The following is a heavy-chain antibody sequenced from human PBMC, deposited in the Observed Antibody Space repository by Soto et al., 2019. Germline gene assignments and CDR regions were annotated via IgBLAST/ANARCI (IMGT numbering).Heavy chain of an antibody. D-gene: IGHD6-19*01. CDR1: GGSVNSGSHY. CDR3: ANGRWLVRKEIRAFDY. V-gene: IGHV4-61*01. CDR2: IYYNGGT. Sequence: PSETLSLTCTVSGGSVNSGSHYWSWIRQSPGKGLEWIGYIYYNGGTNNNPSLKSRVTISVDKSKNQFSLRAEDAAVYYCANGRWLVRKEIRAFDYWGQGTLVTVSS. J-gene: IGHJ4*02.